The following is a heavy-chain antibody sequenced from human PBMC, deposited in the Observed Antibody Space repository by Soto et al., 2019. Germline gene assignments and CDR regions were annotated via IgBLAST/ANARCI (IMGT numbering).Heavy chain of an antibody. CDR1: GGSFSGYY. CDR3: ARSGDGYNYPYFDY. D-gene: IGHD5-12*01. Sequence: SETLSLTCALYGGSFSGYYWSWIRQTPGKRLEWVGDINPGGSANYNPSLKSRVTISVDPSKNQFSLKLSSVTAADTAVYYCARSGDGYNYPYFDYWGQGTLVTVSS. CDR2: INPGGSA. J-gene: IGHJ4*02. V-gene: IGHV4-34*01.